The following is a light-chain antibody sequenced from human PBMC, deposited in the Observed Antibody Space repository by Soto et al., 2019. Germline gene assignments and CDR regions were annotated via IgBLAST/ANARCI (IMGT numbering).Light chain of an antibody. V-gene: IGKV3-20*01. J-gene: IGKJ1*01. CDR1: QTIASNF. CDR2: NAA. CDR3: QQYARSTRT. Sequence: IVLTQSPGTLSLSPGERASLSCRASQTIASNFIGWYQQRPGQAPRLVIYNAASRATVVPARFSGSGSGTDFSLTITRVEPDDFAVYYCQQYARSTRTFGQGTQLEMK.